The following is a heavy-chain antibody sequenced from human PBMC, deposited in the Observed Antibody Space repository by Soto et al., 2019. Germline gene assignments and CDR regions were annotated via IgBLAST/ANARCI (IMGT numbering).Heavy chain of an antibody. J-gene: IGHJ4*02. V-gene: IGHV3-30*18. D-gene: IGHD6-6*01. CDR2: ISFDGSDI. CDR1: GFTFSSYG. Sequence: QVQLVESGGGVVQPGRSLRLSCAASGFTFSSYGMHWVRQAPGKGLEWVAVISFDGSDIYYAASVKGRFTISRDNSKNTLYLQMNSLRAEDTAVYYCAKDQVGGSSSPYDYWGQGRLVTVSS. CDR3: AKDQVGGSSSPYDY.